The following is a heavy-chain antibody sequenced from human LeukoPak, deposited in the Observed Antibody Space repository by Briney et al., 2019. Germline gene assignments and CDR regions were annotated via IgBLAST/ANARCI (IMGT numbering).Heavy chain of an antibody. Sequence: GASVKVSCKASAYTFTAYDINWVRQAPGQGLEGMGWMNPNSGNTGFAQKFQGRVTMTRDTSTNTAYMELNNLRSEDTAVYYCARLSQTPAYYYTSGYYHLAYWGQGTLVSVSS. V-gene: IGHV1-8*01. CDR2: MNPNSGNT. D-gene: IGHD3-22*01. CDR3: ARLSQTPAYYYTSGYYHLAY. CDR1: AYTFTAYD. J-gene: IGHJ4*02.